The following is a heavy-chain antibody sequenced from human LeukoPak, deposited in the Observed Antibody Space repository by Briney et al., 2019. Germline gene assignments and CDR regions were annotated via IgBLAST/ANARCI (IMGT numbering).Heavy chain of an antibody. D-gene: IGHD3-10*01. Sequence: GGSLRLSCAASGFTFSGYAMNWVRQAPGKGPEWVSHIYSSDTTYADSVKGRFTISRDNAKNSLYLQMNSLRDEDTAVYYCARGAKTFSMVRGVMGPYYGMDVWGQGTTVTVSS. CDR1: GFTFSGYA. CDR2: IYSSDTT. J-gene: IGHJ6*02. CDR3: ARGAKTFSMVRGVMGPYYGMDV. V-gene: IGHV3-48*02.